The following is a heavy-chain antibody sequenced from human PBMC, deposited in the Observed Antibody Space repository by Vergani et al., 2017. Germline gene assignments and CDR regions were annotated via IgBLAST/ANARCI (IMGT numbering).Heavy chain of an antibody. CDR2: IYYSGST. V-gene: IGHV4-59*12. D-gene: IGHD3-9*01. Sequence: QVQLQESGPGLVKPSETLSLTCTVSGGSISSYYWSWIRQPPGKGLEWIGYIYYSGSTNYNPSLKSRVTMSVDTSKNQFSLKLSSVTAADTAVYYCARGYYDILTGYYFFDYWGQGTLVTVSS. CDR3: ARGYYDILTGYYFFDY. J-gene: IGHJ4*02. CDR1: GGSISSYY.